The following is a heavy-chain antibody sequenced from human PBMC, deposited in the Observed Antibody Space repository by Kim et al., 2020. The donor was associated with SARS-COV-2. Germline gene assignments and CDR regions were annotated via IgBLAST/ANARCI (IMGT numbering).Heavy chain of an antibody. Sequence: SETLSLTCAVYGGSFSGYYWSWIRQPPGKGLEWIGEINHSGSTNYNPSLKSRVTISVDTSKNQFSLKLSSVTAADTAVYYCARRGYWYYYGMDVWGQGTTVTVSS. V-gene: IGHV4-34*01. J-gene: IGHJ6*02. CDR3: ARRGYWYYYGMDV. CDR1: GGSFSGYY. CDR2: INHSGST. D-gene: IGHD3-22*01.